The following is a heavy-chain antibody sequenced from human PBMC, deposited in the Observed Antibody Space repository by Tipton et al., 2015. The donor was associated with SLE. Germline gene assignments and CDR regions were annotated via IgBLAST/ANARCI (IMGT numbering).Heavy chain of an antibody. CDR1: GGSISSSSSYY. V-gene: IGHV4-34*01. CDR2: INHSGST. J-gene: IGHJ4*02. CDR3: ARGVVGYIDY. Sequence: TLSLTCAVYGGSISSSSSYYWAWIRQPPGKGLEWIGEINHSGSTDYNPSLKSRVTISEDTSKNQFSLKLSSVTAADTAVYYCARGVVGYIDYWGQGTLVTVSS.